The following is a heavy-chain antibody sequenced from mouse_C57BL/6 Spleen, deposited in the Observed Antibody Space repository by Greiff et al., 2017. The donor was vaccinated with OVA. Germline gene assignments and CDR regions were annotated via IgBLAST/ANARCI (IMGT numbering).Heavy chain of an antibody. CDR3: ARDPFTTVVATGYFDV. CDR2: ISSGGSYT. Sequence: EVHLVESGGDLVKPGGSLKLSCAASGFTFSSYGMSWVRQTPDKRLEWVATISSGGSYTYYPDSVKGRFTISRDNAKNTLYLQMRSLKSEDTAMYYCARDPFTTVVATGYFDVWGTGTTVTVSS. D-gene: IGHD1-1*01. V-gene: IGHV5-6*01. J-gene: IGHJ1*03. CDR1: GFTFSSYG.